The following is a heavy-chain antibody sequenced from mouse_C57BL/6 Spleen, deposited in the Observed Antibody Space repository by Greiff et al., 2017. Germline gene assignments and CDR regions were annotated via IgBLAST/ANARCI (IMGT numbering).Heavy chain of an antibody. CDR2: INPNNGGT. CDR1: GYTFTDYY. Sequence: EVQLQQSGPELVKPGASVKISCKASGYTFTDYYMNWVKQSHGKSLEWIGDINPNNGGTSYNQKFKGKATLTVDKSSSTAYMELRSLTSEDSAVYYCAREGAYYDSSWFAYWGQGTLVTVSA. CDR3: AREGAYYDSSWFAY. V-gene: IGHV1-26*01. D-gene: IGHD2-4*01. J-gene: IGHJ3*01.